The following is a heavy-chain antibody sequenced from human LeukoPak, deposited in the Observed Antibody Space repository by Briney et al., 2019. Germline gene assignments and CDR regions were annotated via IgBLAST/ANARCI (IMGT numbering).Heavy chain of an antibody. J-gene: IGHJ5*02. D-gene: IGHD1-26*01. CDR2: IYTSGST. CDR1: GGSISSYY. V-gene: IGHV4-4*09. CDR3: ARSLVGATNWFDP. Sequence: PSETLSLTCTVSGGSISSYYWSWIRQPPGKGLEWIGYIYTSGSTNYNPSLKSRVTISVDTSKNQFSLKLSSVTAADTAVYYCARSLVGATNWFDPWGQGTLVTVSS.